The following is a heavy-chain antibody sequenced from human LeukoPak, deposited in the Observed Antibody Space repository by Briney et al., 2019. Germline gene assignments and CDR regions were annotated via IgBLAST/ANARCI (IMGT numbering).Heavy chain of an antibody. CDR3: ARALLPGAARPVYYMDV. V-gene: IGHV1-18*01. J-gene: IGHJ6*03. Sequence: ASVKVSCKASGGTFSSYAISWVRQAPGQGLEWMGWISAYNGNTNYAQKLQGRVTMTTDTSTSTAYMELRSLRSDDTAVYYCARALLPGAARPVYYMDVWGKGTTVTVSS. D-gene: IGHD6-6*01. CDR1: GGTFSSYA. CDR2: ISAYNGNT.